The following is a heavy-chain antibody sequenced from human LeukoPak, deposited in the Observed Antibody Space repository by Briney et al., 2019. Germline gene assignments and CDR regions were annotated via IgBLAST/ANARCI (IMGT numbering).Heavy chain of an antibody. CDR1: GFTFINYG. Sequence: PGGSLRLSCAAAGFTFINYGMSWVRQAPGKGLEWVSAISGSGSNTYYADSVKGRFTISRDNSKNTLYLQMNSLRAEDTAVYYCAKVIVSVKIHDAFDIWGQGTMITVSS. J-gene: IGHJ3*02. CDR2: ISGSGSNT. D-gene: IGHD3-22*01. V-gene: IGHV3-23*01. CDR3: AKVIVSVKIHDAFDI.